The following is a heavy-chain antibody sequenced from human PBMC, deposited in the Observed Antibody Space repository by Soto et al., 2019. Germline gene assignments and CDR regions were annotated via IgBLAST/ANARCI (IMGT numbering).Heavy chain of an antibody. J-gene: IGHJ6*02. CDR2: IWYDGSNK. Sequence: PGGSLRLSCVASGFTFDNYGMHWVRQTPGKGLEWVAVIWYDGSNKYYGGSVKGRFAISRDNSKNTLYLQMNSLRAEDTAVYYCGVFGVAMDVWGQVTTVTVAS. CDR3: GVFGVAMDV. D-gene: IGHD3-3*01. CDR1: GFTFDNYG. V-gene: IGHV3-33*01.